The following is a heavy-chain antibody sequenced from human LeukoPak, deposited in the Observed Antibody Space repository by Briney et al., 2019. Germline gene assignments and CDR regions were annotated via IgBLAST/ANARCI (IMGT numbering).Heavy chain of an antibody. Sequence: GGSLRLSCAASGFTFSSYSMNWVRQAPGKGLEWVSSISSSSSYIYYADSVKGRFTISRDNAKNSLYLQMNSLRVEDTAVYYCARDGGYSYALDYWGQGTLVTVSS. CDR2: ISSSSSYI. CDR1: GFTFSSYS. J-gene: IGHJ4*02. V-gene: IGHV3-21*01. CDR3: ARDGGYSYALDY. D-gene: IGHD5-18*01.